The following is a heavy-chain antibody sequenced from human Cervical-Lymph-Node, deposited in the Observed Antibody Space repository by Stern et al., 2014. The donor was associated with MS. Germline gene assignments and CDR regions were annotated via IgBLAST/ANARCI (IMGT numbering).Heavy chain of an antibody. CDR1: GGTFSSYA. Sequence: QVQLVQSGPEVKKPGSSVKVSCKASGGTFSSYAISWVRQAPGQGPEWMGGSITIFGTANYAQKSQGRVTITADESTSTAYMELSSLRSEDTAVYYCARARRLGEYSYGPNWFDPWGQGTLVTVSS. V-gene: IGHV1-69*01. J-gene: IGHJ5*02. D-gene: IGHD5-18*01. CDR3: ARARRLGEYSYGPNWFDP. CDR2: SITIFGTA.